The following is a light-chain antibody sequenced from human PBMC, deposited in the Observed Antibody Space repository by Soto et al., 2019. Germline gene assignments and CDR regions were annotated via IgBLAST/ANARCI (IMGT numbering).Light chain of an antibody. Sequence: EILLTQSPGTLSLSPGERATLSCRASQSIRGNYLAWFQQKPGQPPRLVIYGASVRATGIPDRFSGSGSGTDFTLTVSRLEPEDFAVYYCQQYTGPPVTFGQGTRLEMK. CDR1: QSIRGNY. CDR3: QQYTGPPVT. V-gene: IGKV3-20*01. CDR2: GAS. J-gene: IGKJ5*01.